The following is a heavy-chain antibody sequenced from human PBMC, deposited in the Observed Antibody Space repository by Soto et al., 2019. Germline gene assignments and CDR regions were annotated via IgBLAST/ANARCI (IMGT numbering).Heavy chain of an antibody. CDR3: ARAPDSYDSRGYWAY. V-gene: IGHV3-21*01. CDR1: GFTFSSYS. J-gene: IGHJ4*02. Sequence: EVQLVESGGGLVKPGGSLRLSCAASGFTFSSYSMNWVRQAPGKGLEWVSSISSSSSYIYYADSVKGRFTISRDNAKNSLYLQMNSLRAEDTAVYYCARAPDSYDSRGYWAYWGQGTLVTVSS. D-gene: IGHD3-22*01. CDR2: ISSSSSYI.